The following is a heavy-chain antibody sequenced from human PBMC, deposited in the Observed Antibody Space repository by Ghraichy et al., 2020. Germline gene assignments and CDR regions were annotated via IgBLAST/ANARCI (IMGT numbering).Heavy chain of an antibody. Sequence: SQTLSLTCAVYDASLNGYYWTWIRQPPGKGLEWIGEINQSGTTNYNPSLKSRVTISVDTTNYQFSLRLRSVTAADTALDYCARAYYFGSGRYSSYRYRYYMGVCGKGTTVTVSS. CDR2: INQSGTT. D-gene: IGHD3-10*01. J-gene: IGHJ6*03. CDR3: ARAYYFGSGRYSSYRYRYYMGV. V-gene: IGHV4-34*01. CDR1: DASLNGYY.